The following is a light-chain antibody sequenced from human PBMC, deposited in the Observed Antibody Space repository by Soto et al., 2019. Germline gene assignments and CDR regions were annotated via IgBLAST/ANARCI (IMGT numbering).Light chain of an antibody. CDR3: QKYNSAPYT. CDR2: GSS. J-gene: IGKJ3*01. Sequence: DIQMTQSPSSLSASVGDRVTITCRASQGIGSSLAWYQQKPGKAPKLLISGSSTLQSGVPSRFSGSGSGTDFPLTITSLQPEDVGSYYCQKYNSAPYTFGPGTKVDIK. V-gene: IGKV1-27*01. CDR1: QGIGSS.